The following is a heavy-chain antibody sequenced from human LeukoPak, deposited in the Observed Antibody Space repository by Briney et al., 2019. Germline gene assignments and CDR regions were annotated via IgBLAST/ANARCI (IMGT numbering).Heavy chain of an antibody. CDR1: GFTFSSYS. J-gene: IGHJ4*02. V-gene: IGHV3-21*01. Sequence: GGSLRLSCATSGFTFSSYSMNWVRQAPGKGLEWVSSISSSSSYIYYADSVKGRFTISRDNAKNSLYLQMNSLRAEDTAVYYCARDTMVRGKMDYWGQGTLVTVSS. CDR2: ISSSSSYI. CDR3: ARDTMVRGKMDY. D-gene: IGHD3-10*01.